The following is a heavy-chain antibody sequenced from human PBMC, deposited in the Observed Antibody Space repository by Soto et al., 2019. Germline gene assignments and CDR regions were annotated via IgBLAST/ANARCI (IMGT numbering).Heavy chain of an antibody. CDR1: GFHFRNNA. CDR3: AYCSGTLAPFQY. Sequence: GGSLSLSCAASGFHFRNNAMSWVRQAPGKGLEWVSAISGSGGRTYCADSVKGRFTISRDNSKNTLHLQMNSLRVEDTAVYYCAYCSGTLAPFQYWGQGTLVTVSS. CDR2: ISGSGGRT. V-gene: IGHV3-23*01. J-gene: IGHJ4*02. D-gene: IGHD2-15*01.